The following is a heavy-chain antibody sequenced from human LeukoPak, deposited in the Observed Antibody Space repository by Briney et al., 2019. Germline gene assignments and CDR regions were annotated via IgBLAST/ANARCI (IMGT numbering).Heavy chain of an antibody. V-gene: IGHV3-7*01. CDR3: ARDGTYRGYDY. Sequence: GGSLRLACAASGFTFSSYWMSWVRQAPGKGLEWVANIKQEGSEKYYVDSVKGRFTISRDNAKNSLYLQMNSLRAEDTAVYYCARDGTYRGYDYWGQGTLVTVSS. D-gene: IGHD4-11*01. CDR1: GFTFSSYW. CDR2: IKQEGSEK. J-gene: IGHJ4*02.